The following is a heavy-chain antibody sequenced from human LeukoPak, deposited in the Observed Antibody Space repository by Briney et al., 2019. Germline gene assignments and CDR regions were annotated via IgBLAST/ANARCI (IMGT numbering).Heavy chain of an antibody. CDR3: ARMHYRYSPFDY. V-gene: IGHV4-59*01. Sequence: SETLSLTCSVSGGSISGYYWSWIRQPPGKGLEWIGYIYYSGSTNYNPSLKSRVTISVDTSKNQFSLKLSSVTAADTAVYYCARMHYRYSPFDYWGQGTLVTVSS. CDR2: IYYSGST. J-gene: IGHJ4*02. CDR1: GGSISGYY. D-gene: IGHD6-13*01.